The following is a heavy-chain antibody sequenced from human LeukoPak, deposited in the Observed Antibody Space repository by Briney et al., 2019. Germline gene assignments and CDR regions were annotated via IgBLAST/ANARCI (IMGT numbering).Heavy chain of an antibody. CDR3: ASVYLDF. V-gene: IGHV1-2*02. CDR1: GYTFTDYY. J-gene: IGHJ4*02. CDR2: IHPNSGAT. Sequence: ASVKVSCKASGYTFTDYYIHWVRQAPGQGPEWLGWIHPNSGATNYVQKFQGRVTMTTDTSISTAYMELSRLTSDDTAVYYCASVYLDFWGQGTLVTVSS.